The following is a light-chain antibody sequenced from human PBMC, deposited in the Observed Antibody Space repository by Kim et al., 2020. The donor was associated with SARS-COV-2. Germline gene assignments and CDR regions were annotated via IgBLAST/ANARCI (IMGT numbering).Light chain of an antibody. Sequence: AARGGRVTITCRASEDIRNWMAWYQQKPGKAPKVMLKEASTLETGVPSRFSGSGSGTEFTLTITSLQPDDYATYYCQQYSGYPPTFGQGTKLEI. CDR1: EDIRNW. CDR2: EAS. V-gene: IGKV1-5*01. CDR3: QQYSGYPPT. J-gene: IGKJ2*01.